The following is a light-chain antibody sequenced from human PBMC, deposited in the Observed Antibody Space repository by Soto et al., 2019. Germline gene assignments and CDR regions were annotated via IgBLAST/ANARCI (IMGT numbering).Light chain of an antibody. CDR1: QSVSRSY. Sequence: EVVLTQSPGTLSLSPGERATLSCRASQSVSRSYLAWYQQKPGQAPRLLIYIASSRATGIPDRFSGSGSGTDFTLTISRLEPEDFAMYYCQQYGNSPYTFGQGTKLEIK. V-gene: IGKV3-20*01. CDR3: QQYGNSPYT. J-gene: IGKJ2*01. CDR2: IAS.